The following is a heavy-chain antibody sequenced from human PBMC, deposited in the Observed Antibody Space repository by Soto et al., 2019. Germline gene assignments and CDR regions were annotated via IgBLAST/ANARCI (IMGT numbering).Heavy chain of an antibody. CDR3: AREPYSSSWYGEGSYYYYGMDV. CDR2: ISSSGSTI. D-gene: IGHD6-13*01. Sequence: GGSLRLSCAASGFTFSSYEMNWVRQAPRKGLEWVSYISSSGSTIYYADSVKGRFTISRDNAKNSLYLQMNSLRAEDTAVYYCAREPYSSSWYGEGSYYYYGMDVWGQGTTVTVSS. J-gene: IGHJ6*02. CDR1: GFTFSSYE. V-gene: IGHV3-48*03.